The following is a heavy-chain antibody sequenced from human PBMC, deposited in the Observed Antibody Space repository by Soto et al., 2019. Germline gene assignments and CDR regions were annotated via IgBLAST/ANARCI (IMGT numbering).Heavy chain of an antibody. CDR2: ISGSGGTT. CDR1: GFTFNNYA. CDR3: ARDQDYRNWFDP. V-gene: IGHV3-23*01. Sequence: GGSLRLSCAASGFTFNNYAMSWVRQAPGKGLEWVSGISGSGGTTNYADSVKGRFTISRDNSKNTLSLQMNSLRAEDTAVYYCARDQDYRNWFDPWGQGTLVTVSS. J-gene: IGHJ5*02. D-gene: IGHD4-4*01.